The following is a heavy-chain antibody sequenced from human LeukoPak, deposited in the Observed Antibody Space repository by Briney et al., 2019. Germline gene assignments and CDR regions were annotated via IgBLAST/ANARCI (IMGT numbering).Heavy chain of an antibody. CDR2: ISSGSTTI. D-gene: IGHD3-22*01. CDR3: ARGPYYSDSRGYSNWFDP. CDR1: GFTFSSYT. Sequence: GGSLRLSCAASGFTFSSYTMNWVRQAPGKGLEWVSYISSGSTTIYYADSVKGRFTISRDHAKNSLYLQMNSLRDEDTAVYYCARGPYYSDSRGYSNWFDPWGQGTLVTVSS. V-gene: IGHV3-48*02. J-gene: IGHJ5*02.